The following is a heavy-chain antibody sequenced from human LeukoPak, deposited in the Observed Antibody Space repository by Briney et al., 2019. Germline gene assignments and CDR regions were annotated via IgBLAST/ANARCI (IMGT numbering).Heavy chain of an antibody. CDR1: GFTFSSYS. Sequence: GSLRLSCAASGFTFSSYSMNWVRQAPGKGLEWVSSISSSSSYIYYADSVKGRFTISRDNAKNSLYLQMNSLRAEDTAVYYCARYTGGYDNYYYYYGMDVWGQGTTVTVSS. J-gene: IGHJ6*02. V-gene: IGHV3-21*01. D-gene: IGHD5-12*01. CDR2: ISSSSSYI. CDR3: ARYTGGYDNYYYYYGMDV.